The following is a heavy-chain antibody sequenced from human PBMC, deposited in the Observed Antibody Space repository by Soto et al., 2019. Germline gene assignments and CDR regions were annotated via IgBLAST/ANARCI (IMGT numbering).Heavy chain of an antibody. CDR1: GGSINSYY. Sequence: QVQLQESGPGLVKPSETLSLSCTVSGGSINSYYWSWIRQSPGKRMEWIGYVHHSWGSSYNPSLQRRAARSLDTSKMQFSLKVTSVTASDTAVYYWARRGFGPVHGLVDVWGQGTTVTVSS. J-gene: IGHJ6*02. CDR2: VHHSWGS. CDR3: ARRGFGPVHGLVDV. V-gene: IGHV4-59*08. D-gene: IGHD3-10*01.